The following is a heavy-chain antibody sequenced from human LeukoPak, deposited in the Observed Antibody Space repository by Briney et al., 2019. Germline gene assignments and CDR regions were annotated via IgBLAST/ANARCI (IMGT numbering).Heavy chain of an antibody. CDR3: AKPNSLGYCSGGSCSGMDV. CDR1: GFTFSSYA. D-gene: IGHD2-15*01. V-gene: IGHV3-23*01. CDR2: ISGSGGST. J-gene: IGHJ6*02. Sequence: GGPLRLSCAASGFTFSSYAMSWVRQAPGKGLEWVSAISGSGGSTYYANSVKGRFTISRDNSKNTLYLQMNSLRAEDTAVYYCAKPNSLGYCSGGSCSGMDVWGQGTTVTVSS.